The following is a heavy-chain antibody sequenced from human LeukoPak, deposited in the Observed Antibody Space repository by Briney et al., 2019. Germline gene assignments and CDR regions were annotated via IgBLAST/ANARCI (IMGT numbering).Heavy chain of an antibody. D-gene: IGHD2-2*02. CDR3: ASSCSSTSCYRDP. CDR2: INPNSGGT. CDR1: GYTFTGYY. J-gene: IGHJ5*02. Sequence: GASVKVSCKASGYTFTGYYMHWVRQAPGQGLEWMGWINPNSGGTNYAQKFQGRVTMTRDTSISTAYMELSRLRSDDTAVYYCASSCSSTSCYRDPWGQGTLVTVSS. V-gene: IGHV1-2*02.